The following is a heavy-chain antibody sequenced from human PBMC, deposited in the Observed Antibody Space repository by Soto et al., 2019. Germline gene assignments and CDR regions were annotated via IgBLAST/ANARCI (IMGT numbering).Heavy chain of an antibody. D-gene: IGHD1-26*01. V-gene: IGHV1-3*01. CDR2: INAGNGNT. CDR3: ASSGTGSGSYRNFDY. Sequence: ASVKVSCKASGYTFTSYAMHWVRQAPGQRLEWMGWINAGNGNTKYSQKFQGRVTITRDTSASTAYMELSSLRSEDTAVYYCASSGTGSGSYRNFDYWGQGTLVTVSS. CDR1: GYTFTSYA. J-gene: IGHJ4*02.